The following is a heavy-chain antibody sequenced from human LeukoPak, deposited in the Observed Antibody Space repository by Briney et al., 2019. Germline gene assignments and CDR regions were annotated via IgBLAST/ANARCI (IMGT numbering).Heavy chain of an antibody. D-gene: IGHD5-12*01. V-gene: IGHV3-48*03. CDR3: ARAWSSRGYSGYDYYFDY. CDR1: GFTFSSYE. CDR2: ISSSGSTI. Sequence: PGGSLRLSCAASGFTFSSYEMSWVRQAPGKGLEWVSYISSSGSTIYYADSVKGRFTISRDNAKNSLYLQMNSLRAEDTAVYHCARAWSSRGYSGYDYYFDYWGQGTLVTVSS. J-gene: IGHJ4*02.